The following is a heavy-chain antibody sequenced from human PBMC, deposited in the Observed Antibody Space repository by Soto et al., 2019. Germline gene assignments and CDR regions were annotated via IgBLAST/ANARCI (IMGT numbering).Heavy chain of an antibody. CDR2: INHSGST. D-gene: IGHD6-6*01. Sequence: SETLSLTCAVYGGNFSGYYWSWIRQPTGKGLEWIGEINHSGSTNYNPSLKSRVTISVDTSKNQFSLKLSSVTAADTAVYYCASQGEYSSSSGFSFDPWGQGTLVTVSS. CDR3: ASQGEYSSSSGFSFDP. CDR1: GGNFSGYY. J-gene: IGHJ5*02. V-gene: IGHV4-34*01.